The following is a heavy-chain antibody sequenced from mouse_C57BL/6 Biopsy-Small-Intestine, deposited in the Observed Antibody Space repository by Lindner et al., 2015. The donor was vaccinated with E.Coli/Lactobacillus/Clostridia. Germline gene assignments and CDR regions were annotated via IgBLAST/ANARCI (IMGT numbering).Heavy chain of an antibody. CDR1: GYSFTSYG. CDR3: ARRLPYAMDY. D-gene: IGHD2-4*01. CDR2: IYPRDGNT. J-gene: IGHJ4*01. V-gene: IGHV1-81*01. Sequence: VQLQESGAELARPGASVKLSCRASGYSFTSYGVSWVKQTTGQGLEWIGEIYPRDGNTYYSEKFKGRATLTAGTSPSTAYMELHSLTSEDSAVYFCARRLPYAMDYWGQGTSVTVSS.